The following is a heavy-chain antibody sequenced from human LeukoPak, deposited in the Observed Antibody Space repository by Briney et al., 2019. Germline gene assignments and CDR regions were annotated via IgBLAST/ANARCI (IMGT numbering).Heavy chain of an antibody. D-gene: IGHD3-10*01. CDR2: ISSSSSYI. CDR3: ARASITMARGELVFYFDY. Sequence: GGSLRLSCAASGFTFNNYAMHWVRQAPGKGLEWVSSISSSSSYIYYADSVKGRFTISRDNAKNSLYLQINSLRAEDTAVYYCARASITMARGELVFYFDYWGQGTLVTVSS. V-gene: IGHV3-21*01. J-gene: IGHJ4*02. CDR1: GFTFNNYA.